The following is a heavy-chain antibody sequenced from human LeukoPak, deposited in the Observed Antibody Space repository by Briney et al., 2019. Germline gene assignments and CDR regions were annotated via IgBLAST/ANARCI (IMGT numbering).Heavy chain of an antibody. Sequence: GGSLRLSCAASGXTVADYALHWVRQAPGKGLEWVSRADSTGTYYADSVKGRFTISRDDSKNSLYLQLNSLRTDDTAFYYCAKDRWSSSSGSTGMHVWGQGTTVTVSS. CDR3: AKDRWSSSSGSTGMHV. V-gene: IGHV3-43*02. J-gene: IGHJ6*02. CDR2: ADSTGT. CDR1: GXTVADYA. D-gene: IGHD6-19*01.